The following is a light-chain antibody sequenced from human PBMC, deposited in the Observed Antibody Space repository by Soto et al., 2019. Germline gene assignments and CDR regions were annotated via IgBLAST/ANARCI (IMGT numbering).Light chain of an antibody. CDR1: QSVSSSY. Sequence: EIVLTQSPGTLSLSPWERATLSCRASQSVSSSYLAWYQQKPGQAPRLLIYGASSRATGIPDRFSGSGSGTDFTLTISRLEPEDFAVYYCQQYGSSPNTFGQGTKV. CDR3: QQYGSSPNT. J-gene: IGKJ1*01. CDR2: GAS. V-gene: IGKV3-20*01.